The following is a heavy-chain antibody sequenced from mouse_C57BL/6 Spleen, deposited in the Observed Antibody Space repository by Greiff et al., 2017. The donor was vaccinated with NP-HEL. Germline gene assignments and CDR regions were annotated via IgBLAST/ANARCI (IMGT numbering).Heavy chain of an antibody. CDR3: ARNGYDDGPYYAMDY. Sequence: EVMLVESEGGLVQPGSSMKLSCTASGFTFSDYYMAWVRQVPEKGLEWVANINYDGSSTYYLDSLKSRFIISRDNAKNILYLQMSSLKSEDTATYYCARNGYDDGPYYAMDYWGQGTSVTVSS. CDR1: GFTFSDYY. CDR2: INYDGSST. J-gene: IGHJ4*01. D-gene: IGHD2-2*01. V-gene: IGHV5-16*01.